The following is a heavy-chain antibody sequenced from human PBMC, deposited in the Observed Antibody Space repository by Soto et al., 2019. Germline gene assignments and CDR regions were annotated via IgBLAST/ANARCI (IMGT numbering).Heavy chain of an antibody. Sequence: QVQLVQSGAEVKKPGSSVKVSCKASGGTFSSYTISWVRQAPGQGLEWMGRIIPILGIANYAQKFQGRVTITADKSTSTAYMELSSLRSEDTAVYYCARGRGPYCSSTSCGTYNWFDPWGQGTLVTVSS. CDR1: GGTFSSYT. D-gene: IGHD2-2*01. V-gene: IGHV1-69*02. CDR3: ARGRGPYCSSTSCGTYNWFDP. CDR2: IIPILGIA. J-gene: IGHJ5*02.